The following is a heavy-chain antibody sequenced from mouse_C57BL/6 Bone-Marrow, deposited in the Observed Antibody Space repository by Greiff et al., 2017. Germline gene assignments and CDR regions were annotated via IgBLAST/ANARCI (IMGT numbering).Heavy chain of an antibody. V-gene: IGHV14-4*01. Sequence: VQLQQSGAELVRPGASVKLSCTASGFNIKDDYMHWVKQRPEQGLEWIGWIDPENGDTEYASKFQGKATITAETSTNTAYLQLSSLTAEDTAVYYCTTGNFDYWGQGTTLTVSS. CDR3: TTGNFDY. J-gene: IGHJ2*01. CDR2: IDPENGDT. CDR1: GFNIKDDY.